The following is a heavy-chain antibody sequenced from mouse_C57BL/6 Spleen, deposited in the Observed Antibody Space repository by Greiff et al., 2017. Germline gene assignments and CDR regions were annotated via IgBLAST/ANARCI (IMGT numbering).Heavy chain of an antibody. D-gene: IGHD2-4*01. V-gene: IGHV3-6*01. CDR2: ISYDGSN. Sequence: EVQLKESGPGLVKPSQSLSLTCSVTGYSITSGYYWNWIRQFPGNKLEWMGYISYDGSNNYNPSLKNRISITRDTSKNQFFLKLNSVTTEDTATYYCARGGRLREFAYWGQGTLVTVSA. CDR1: GYSITSGYY. CDR3: ARGGRLREFAY. J-gene: IGHJ3*01.